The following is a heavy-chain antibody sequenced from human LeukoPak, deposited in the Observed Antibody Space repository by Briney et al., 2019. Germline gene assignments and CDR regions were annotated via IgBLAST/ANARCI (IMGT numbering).Heavy chain of an antibody. Sequence: GGSLRLSCAASGFTFSSYEMNWVRQAPGKGLQWVSYIGSSGSTIKYADSVKGRFTISRDNAKNSLYLQMNSLRAEDTAVYYCAELGITMIGGVWGKGTTVTISS. CDR1: GFTFSSYE. CDR3: AELGITMIGGV. J-gene: IGHJ6*04. CDR2: IGSSGSTI. D-gene: IGHD3-10*02. V-gene: IGHV3-48*03.